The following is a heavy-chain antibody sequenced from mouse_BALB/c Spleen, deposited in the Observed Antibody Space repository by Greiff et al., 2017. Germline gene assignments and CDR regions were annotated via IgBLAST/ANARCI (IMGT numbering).Heavy chain of an antibody. D-gene: IGHD2-1*01. J-gene: IGHJ3*01. CDR3: AKAGGDYGNYVWFAY. CDR1: GYTFTSYN. Sequence: QVQLQQPGAELVKPGASVKMSCKASGYTFTSYNMHWVKQTPGQGLEWIGAIYPGNGDTSYNQKFKGKATLTADKSSSTAYMQLSSLTSEDSAVYYCAKAGGDYGNYVWFAYWGQGTLVTVSA. V-gene: IGHV1-12*01. CDR2: IYPGNGDT.